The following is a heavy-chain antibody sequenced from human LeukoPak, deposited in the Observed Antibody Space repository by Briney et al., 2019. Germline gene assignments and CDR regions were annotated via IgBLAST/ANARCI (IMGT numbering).Heavy chain of an antibody. CDR2: ISSGGTYI. Sequence: PGGSLRLSCAASGFTFSTYSMNWVRQAPGKGLEWVSSISSGGTYIHYADSVKGRFTISRDNAKNSLYLQMNSLRAEDTAVYYCARGHYDILTGSYWYFDLWGRGTLVTVSS. CDR1: GFTFSTYS. CDR3: ARGHYDILTGSYWYFDL. V-gene: IGHV3-21*04. J-gene: IGHJ2*01. D-gene: IGHD3-9*01.